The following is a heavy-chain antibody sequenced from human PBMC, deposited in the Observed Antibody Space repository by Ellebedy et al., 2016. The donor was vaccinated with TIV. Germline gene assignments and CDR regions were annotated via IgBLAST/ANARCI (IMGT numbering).Heavy chain of an antibody. Sequence: ASVKVSCXASGYTFTGYYMHWVRQAPGQGLEWLGWINPNSGGTNYAQNFQGRVTMTRDTSISTAYMELSRLRSDDTAVYYCARDRGGAWFDPWGQGTLVTVSS. CDR3: ARDRGGAWFDP. CDR1: GYTFTGYY. V-gene: IGHV1-2*02. D-gene: IGHD2-15*01. CDR2: INPNSGGT. J-gene: IGHJ5*02.